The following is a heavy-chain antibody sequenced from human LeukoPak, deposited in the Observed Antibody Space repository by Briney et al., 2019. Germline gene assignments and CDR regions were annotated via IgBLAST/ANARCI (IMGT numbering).Heavy chain of an antibody. CDR3: ARLKWELQRRDAFDI. CDR2: ISSSSSYI. CDR1: GFTFSSYS. Sequence: GGSLRLSCAASGFTFSSYSMNWVRQAPGKGLEWVSSISSSSSYIYYADSVKGRFTISRDNAKNSLYLQMNNLRAEDTAVYYCARLKWELQRRDAFDIWGQGTMVTVSS. D-gene: IGHD1-26*01. J-gene: IGHJ3*02. V-gene: IGHV3-21*01.